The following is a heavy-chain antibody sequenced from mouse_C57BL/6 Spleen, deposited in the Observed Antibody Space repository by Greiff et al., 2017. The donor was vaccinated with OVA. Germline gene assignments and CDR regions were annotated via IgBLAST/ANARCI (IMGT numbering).Heavy chain of an antibody. D-gene: IGHD1-1*01. V-gene: IGHV5-16*01. J-gene: IGHJ2*01. Sequence: EVKVVESEGGLVQPGSSMKLSCTASGFTFSDYYMAWVRQVPEKGLEWVANINYDGSSTYYLDSLKSRFIISRDNAKNILYLQMSSLKSEDTATYYCARERTLYGSSYDYFDYWGQGTTLTVSS. CDR3: ARERTLYGSSYDYFDY. CDR1: GFTFSDYY. CDR2: INYDGSST.